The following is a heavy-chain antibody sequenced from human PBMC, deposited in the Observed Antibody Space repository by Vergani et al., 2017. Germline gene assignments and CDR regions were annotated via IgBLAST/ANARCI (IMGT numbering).Heavy chain of an antibody. CDR1: GFTFSSYG. V-gene: IGHV3-30*03. Sequence: QVQLVESGGGVVQPGRSLRLSCAASGFTFSSYGMHWVRQAPGKGLEWVAVISYDGSNKYYADSVKGRFTISRDNSKNTLYLQMNSLRAEDTAVYYCARDRVVVTAILYYYYGMDVWGQGTTVTVSS. CDR2: ISYDGSNK. J-gene: IGHJ6*02. CDR3: ARDRVVVTAILYYYYGMDV. D-gene: IGHD2-21*02.